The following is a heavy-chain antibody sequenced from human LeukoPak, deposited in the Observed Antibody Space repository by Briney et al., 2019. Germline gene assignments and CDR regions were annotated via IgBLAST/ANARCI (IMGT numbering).Heavy chain of an antibody. Sequence: SETLSLTCTVSGDSTSRYYWGWIRQAPGKGLESFGFISYSGYASYNPSLKSRVTLSRDTSKNQFSLRLSSVTAADTAVYFCARGQNDYGGMVFDYWGQGILVTVSS. CDR3: ARGQNDYGGMVFDY. D-gene: IGHD4/OR15-4a*01. V-gene: IGHV4-59*01. J-gene: IGHJ4*02. CDR2: ISYSGYA. CDR1: GDSTSRYY.